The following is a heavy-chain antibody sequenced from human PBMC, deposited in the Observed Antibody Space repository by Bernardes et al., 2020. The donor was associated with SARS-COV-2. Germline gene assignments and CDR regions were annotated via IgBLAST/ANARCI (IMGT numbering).Heavy chain of an antibody. V-gene: IGHV3-23*01. D-gene: IGHD2-15*01. CDR1: GFTFSSYA. CDR3: AKVGRYCSGGSCYSGWFDP. J-gene: IGHJ5*02. CDR2: ISGSGGST. Sequence: GGSLRLSCAASGFTFSSYAMSWVRQAPGKGLEWVSAISGSGGSTYYADSVKGRFTISRDNSKNTLYLQMNSLRAEDTAVYYCAKVGRYCSGGSCYSGWFDPWGQGTLVTVSS.